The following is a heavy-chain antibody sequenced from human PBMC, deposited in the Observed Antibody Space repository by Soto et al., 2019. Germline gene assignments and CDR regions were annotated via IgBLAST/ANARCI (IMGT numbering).Heavy chain of an antibody. CDR2: IIPIFGTA. CDR3: ASRSNWGIKPDYFDD. Sequence: SVKVSCKASGGTFSSYAISWVRQAPGQGLEWMGGIIPIFGTANYAQKFQGRVTITADESTSTAYMELSSLRSEDTAVYYCASRSNWGIKPDYFDDWGQGTLVTVAS. CDR1: GGTFSSYA. J-gene: IGHJ4*02. D-gene: IGHD7-27*01. V-gene: IGHV1-69*13.